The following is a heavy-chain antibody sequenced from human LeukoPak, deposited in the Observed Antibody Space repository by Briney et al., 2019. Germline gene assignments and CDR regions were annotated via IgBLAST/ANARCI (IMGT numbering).Heavy chain of an antibody. CDR3: ARLLLLGTYRMDV. Sequence: GGSLRLSCAASGFTFSSYAMNWVRQAPGKGLEWVSQISGSSSAIYYADSVKGRFTVSRDNAKNSLFLQMNSLRDEDTAVYYCARLLLLGTYRMDVWGQGTTVTVSS. J-gene: IGHJ6*02. CDR1: GFTFSSYA. D-gene: IGHD2/OR15-2a*01. V-gene: IGHV3-48*02. CDR2: ISGSSSAI.